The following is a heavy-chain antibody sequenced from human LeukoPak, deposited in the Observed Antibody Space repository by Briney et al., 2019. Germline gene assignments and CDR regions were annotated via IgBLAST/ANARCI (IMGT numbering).Heavy chain of an antibody. CDR3: ARGLPPLVPGLGPYFDY. J-gene: IGHJ4*02. CDR1: GFTFSSYA. D-gene: IGHD6-6*01. Sequence: PGGSLRLSCAASGFTFSSYAMHWVRQAPGKGLEYVSAISSNGGSTYYANSVKGRFTISRDNSKNTLYLQMGSLRAEDMAVYYCARGLPPLVPGLGPYFDYWGQGTLVTVSS. V-gene: IGHV3-64*01. CDR2: ISSNGGST.